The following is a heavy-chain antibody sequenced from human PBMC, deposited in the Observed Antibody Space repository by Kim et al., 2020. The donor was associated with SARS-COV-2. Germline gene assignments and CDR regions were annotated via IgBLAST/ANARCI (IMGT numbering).Heavy chain of an antibody. CDR2: IYSGGST. J-gene: IGHJ4*02. CDR3: ARGERVVAAGPLLFYC. Sequence: GGSLRLSCAASGFTVSRNYMTWVRQAPGKGLEWVSVIYSGGSTYYADSVEGRFTVSRDDSKNTVYLQINNLRDEDTAVYYCARGERVVAAGPLLFYCRDQGNLVTVSS. D-gene: IGHD2-15*01. V-gene: IGHV3-66*01. CDR1: GFTVSRNY.